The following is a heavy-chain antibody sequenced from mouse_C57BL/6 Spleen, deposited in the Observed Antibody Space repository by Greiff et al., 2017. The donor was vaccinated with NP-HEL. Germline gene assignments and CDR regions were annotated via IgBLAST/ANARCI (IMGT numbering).Heavy chain of an antibody. CDR1: GFTFSSYA. V-gene: IGHV5-9-1*02. D-gene: IGHD1-1*01. Sequence: EVHLVESGEGLVKPGGSLKLSCAASGFTFSSYAMSWVRQTPEKRLEWVAYISSGGDYIYYADTVKGRFTISRDNARNTLYLQMSSLKSEDTAMYYCTREVTTVPPYFDYWGQGTTLTVSS. CDR2: ISSGGDYI. J-gene: IGHJ2*01. CDR3: TREVTTVPPYFDY.